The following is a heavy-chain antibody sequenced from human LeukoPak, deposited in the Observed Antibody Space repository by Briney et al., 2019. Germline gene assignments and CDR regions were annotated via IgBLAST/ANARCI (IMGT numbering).Heavy chain of an antibody. Sequence: SETLSLTCAVYGGSFSGYYWSWIRQPPGKGLEWIGEINHSGSTNYNPSLKSRVTISVDTSKNQFSLKLSSVTAADTAVYYCASLKPPYYDSSGYYYGIGYYGMDVWGQGTTVTVSS. CDR3: ASLKPPYYDSSGYYYGIGYYGMDV. CDR2: INHSGST. J-gene: IGHJ6*02. CDR1: GGSFSGYY. V-gene: IGHV4-34*01. D-gene: IGHD3-22*01.